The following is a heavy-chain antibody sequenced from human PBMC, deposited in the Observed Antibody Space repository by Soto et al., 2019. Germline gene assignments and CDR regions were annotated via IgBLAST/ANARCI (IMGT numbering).Heavy chain of an antibody. D-gene: IGHD6-13*01. J-gene: IGHJ4*02. Sequence: WSWIRQHPGKGLEWIGYIYYSGSTYYNPSLKSRVTISVDTSKKQFSLKLSSVTAADTAVYYCARGGSSSPCFDDWGQGTLVTVSS. CDR2: IYYSGST. V-gene: IGHV4-31*02. CDR3: ARGGSSSPCFDD.